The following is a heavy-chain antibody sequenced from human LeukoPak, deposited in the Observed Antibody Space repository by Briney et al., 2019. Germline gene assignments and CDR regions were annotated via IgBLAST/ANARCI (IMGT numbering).Heavy chain of an antibody. CDR1: GFTFSSYS. J-gene: IGHJ4*02. D-gene: IGHD3-22*01. V-gene: IGHV3-21*01. CDR2: ISSSSSYI. CDR3: ARKYYYDSSGYYYGVMDY. Sequence: PGGSLRLSCAASGFTFSSYSMNWVRQAPGKGLEWVSSISSSSSYIYYADSVKGRFTISRDNAKNSLYLQMNSLRAEDTAVYYCARKYYYDSSGYYYGVMDYWGQGTLVTVSS.